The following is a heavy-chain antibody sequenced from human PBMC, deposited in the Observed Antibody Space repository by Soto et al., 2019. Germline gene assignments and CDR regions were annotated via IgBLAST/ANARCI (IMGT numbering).Heavy chain of an antibody. CDR1: GYTFTSYG. CDR3: ARRPYYYGSGSNWFDP. D-gene: IGHD3-10*01. J-gene: IGHJ5*02. V-gene: IGHV1-18*01. Sequence: ASVKVSCKASGYTFTSYGISWVRQAPGQGLEWMGWISAYNGNTNYAQKLQGRVTMTTDTSTNTAYMELRSLRSDDTAVYYCARRPYYYGSGSNWFDPWGQGTLVTVSS. CDR2: ISAYNGNT.